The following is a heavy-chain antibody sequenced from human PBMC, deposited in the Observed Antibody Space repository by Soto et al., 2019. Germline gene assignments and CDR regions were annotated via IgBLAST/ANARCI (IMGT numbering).Heavy chain of an antibody. Sequence: AAECKCINYGIHWIRQATGKGLEYVSAISSNGGSTYYANSVKGRFTISRDNSKNTLYLQMGSLRAEDMAVYYCARVSRSGYVDYWGQGTLLTVYS. J-gene: IGHJ4*02. CDR2: ISSNGGST. CDR1: ECKCINYG. CDR3: ARVSRSGYVDY. V-gene: IGHV3-64*01. D-gene: IGHD3-22*01.